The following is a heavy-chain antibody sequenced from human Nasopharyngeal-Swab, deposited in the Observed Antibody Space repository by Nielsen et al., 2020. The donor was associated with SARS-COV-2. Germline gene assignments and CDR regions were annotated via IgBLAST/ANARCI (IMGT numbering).Heavy chain of an antibody. D-gene: IGHD1-26*01. CDR2: INAGNGNT. Sequence: ASVKVSCKASGYTFTSYAMHWVRQAPGQRLEWMGWINAGNGNTKYSQKFQGRVTMTEDTSTDTAYMELSSLRSEDTAVYYCATGSGSYLDNWFDPWGQGTLVTVS. CDR1: GYTFTSYA. V-gene: IGHV1-3*01. CDR3: ATGSGSYLDNWFDP. J-gene: IGHJ5*02.